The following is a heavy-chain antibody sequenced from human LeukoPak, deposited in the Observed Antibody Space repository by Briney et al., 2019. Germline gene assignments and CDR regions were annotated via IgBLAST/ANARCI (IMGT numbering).Heavy chain of an antibody. D-gene: IGHD3-22*01. V-gene: IGHV4-4*02. CDR3: ARSRYDNSGFSWFDP. J-gene: IGHJ5*02. Sequence: PSETLSLTCAVSGGSISSSNWWSWVRQPPGKGLEWIGSIYDSGSTYYNPSLKSRVTISVDTSKNQFSLKLSSVTAADTAVYYCARSRYDNSGFSWFDPWGQGALVTVSS. CDR1: GGSISSSNW. CDR2: IYDSGST.